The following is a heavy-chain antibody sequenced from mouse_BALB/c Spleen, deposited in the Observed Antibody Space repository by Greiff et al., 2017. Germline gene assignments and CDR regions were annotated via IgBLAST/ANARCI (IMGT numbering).Heavy chain of an antibody. CDR1: GFTFSSYA. J-gene: IGHJ4*01. CDR3: ARAYYRYDEGVNYAMDY. CDR2: ISSGGSYT. V-gene: IGHV5-9-4*01. Sequence: EVKLMESGGGLVKPGGSLKLSCAASGFTFSSYAMSWVRQSPEKRLEWVAEISSGGSYTYYPDTVTGRFTISRDNAKNTLYLEMSSLRSEDTAMYYCARAYYRYDEGVNYAMDYWGQGTSVTVSS. D-gene: IGHD2-14*01.